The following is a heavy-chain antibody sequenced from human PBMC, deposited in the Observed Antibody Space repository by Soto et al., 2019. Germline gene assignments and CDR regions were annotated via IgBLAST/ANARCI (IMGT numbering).Heavy chain of an antibody. D-gene: IGHD2-21*02. Sequence: PWDPLSLTCGVSGCPVASSHWWSWVRQSPGGGLEWIGNVYHTGDTNFNPSLQIRVTISVDKSNNQFSLRLNSLTAADTAVYFCAREIVTAGGNNYFDPWGPGTLVTVS. CDR2: VYHTGDT. CDR3: AREIVTAGGNNYFDP. V-gene: IGHV4-4*02. CDR1: GCPVASSHW. J-gene: IGHJ5*02.